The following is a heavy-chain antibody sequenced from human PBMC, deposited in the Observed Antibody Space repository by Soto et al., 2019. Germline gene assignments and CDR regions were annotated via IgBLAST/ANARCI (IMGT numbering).Heavy chain of an antibody. Sequence: SETLSLTCTVSGGSISSSSYYWGWIRQPPGKGLEWIGSIYYSGSTYYNPSLKSRVTISVDTSKNQFSLKLSSVTAADTAVYYCARSRITILLPQSNWFAPWGLVTLVSVS. D-gene: IGHD3-3*01. CDR2: IYYSGST. CDR1: GGSISSSSYY. CDR3: ARSRITILLPQSNWFAP. J-gene: IGHJ5*02. V-gene: IGHV4-39*01.